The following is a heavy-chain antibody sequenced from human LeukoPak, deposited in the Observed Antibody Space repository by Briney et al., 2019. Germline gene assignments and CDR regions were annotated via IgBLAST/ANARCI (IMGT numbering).Heavy chain of an antibody. J-gene: IGHJ4*02. Sequence: SETLSLTCAVYGGSFSGYYWSWIRQPPGRGLEWIGEINHSGSTNYNLSLKSRVTISVDTSKNQFSLKLSSVTAADTAVYYCARGRGVLRFLEWLGFFDYWGQGTLVTVSS. CDR3: ARGRGVLRFLEWLGFFDY. V-gene: IGHV4-34*01. CDR2: INHSGST. CDR1: GGSFSGYY. D-gene: IGHD3-3*01.